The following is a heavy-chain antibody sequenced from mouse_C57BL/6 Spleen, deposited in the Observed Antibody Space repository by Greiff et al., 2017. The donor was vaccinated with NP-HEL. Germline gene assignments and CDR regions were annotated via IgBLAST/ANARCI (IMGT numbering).Heavy chain of an antibody. D-gene: IGHD2-5*01. CDR1: GYTFTSYW. V-gene: IGHV1-69*01. J-gene: IGHJ1*03. Sequence: QVQLQQPGAELVMPGASVKLSCKASGYTFTSYWMHWVKQRPGQGLEWIGEIDPSDSYTNYNQKFKGKSTLTVDKSSSTAYMQLSSLTSEDSAVYYCARRRRNNSNRYCDVWGTGTTVTVSS. CDR2: IDPSDSYT. CDR3: ARRRRNNSNRYCDV.